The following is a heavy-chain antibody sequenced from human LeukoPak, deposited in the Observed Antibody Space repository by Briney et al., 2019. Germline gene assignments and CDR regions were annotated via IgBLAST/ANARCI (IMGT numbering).Heavy chain of an antibody. D-gene: IGHD2-21*01. V-gene: IGHV3-21*01. J-gene: IGHJ5*02. CDR3: ARGVIRWWFDP. CDR2: ISSSSSYI. Sequence: PGGSLRLSCAASGFTFSSYSMNWVRQAPGKGLEWVSSISSSSSYIYYADSVKGRFTISRDNAKNSLCLQMNSLRAEDTAVYYCARGVIRWWFDPWGQGALVTVSS. CDR1: GFTFSSYS.